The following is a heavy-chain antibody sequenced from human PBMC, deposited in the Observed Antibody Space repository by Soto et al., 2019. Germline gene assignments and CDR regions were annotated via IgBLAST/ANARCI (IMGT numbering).Heavy chain of an antibody. D-gene: IGHD5-12*01. CDR3: ASLGRDIVATIVD. Sequence: QVQLVQSGAEVKKPGASVKVSCKASGYTFTSYAMHWVRQAPGQRLEWMGWINAGNGNTKYSQKFQGRVTITRATSASTAYMELSSLRSEDTAVYYCASLGRDIVATIVDWGQGTLVTVSS. CDR2: INAGNGNT. V-gene: IGHV1-3*01. CDR1: GYTFTSYA. J-gene: IGHJ4*02.